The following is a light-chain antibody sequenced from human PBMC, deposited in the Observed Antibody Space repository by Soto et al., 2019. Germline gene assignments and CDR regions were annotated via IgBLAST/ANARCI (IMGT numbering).Light chain of an antibody. Sequence: IVMTQSPDSLAVSLGERATINCKSSQSVLYSSNNKNYLAWYQTKPGQPPKMLIYWASTLESGVPDRFSGSGSGTDFTLTISSRQAEDVAVYYCQQYYRPWTFGQGTKVEIK. V-gene: IGKV4-1*01. CDR3: QQYYRPWT. CDR1: QSVLYSSNNKNY. CDR2: WAS. J-gene: IGKJ1*01.